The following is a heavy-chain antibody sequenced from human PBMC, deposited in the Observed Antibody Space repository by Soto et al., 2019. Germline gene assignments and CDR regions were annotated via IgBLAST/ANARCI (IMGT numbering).Heavy chain of an antibody. V-gene: IGHV3-7*03. CDR1: GFTFSSYW. CDR2: IKQDGSEK. D-gene: IGHD2-2*01. CDR3: ARAVGPLGYCSSTSCYYYYYYGMDV. Sequence: GWALRLSCAAAGFTFSSYWMSWVRQAPGKGLEWVANIKQDGSEKYYVDSVKGRFTISRDNAKNSLYLQMNSLRAEDTAVYYCARAVGPLGYCSSTSCYYYYYYGMDVWGQGTTVTGSS. J-gene: IGHJ6*02.